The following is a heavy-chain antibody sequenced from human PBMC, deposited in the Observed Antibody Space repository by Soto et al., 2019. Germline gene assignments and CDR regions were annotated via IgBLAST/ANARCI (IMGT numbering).Heavy chain of an antibody. D-gene: IGHD3-3*01. V-gene: IGHV1-69*02. CDR3: AFFGVIIAYYYCYTLV. CDR1: GGTFSSYT. J-gene: IGHJ6*03. CDR2: IIPILGIA. Sequence: SVKVSCKASGGTFSSYTISWVRQAPGQGLEWMGRIIPILGIANYAQKFQGRVTITADKSTSTAYMELSSLRSEDTAVYYCAFFGVIIAYYYCYTLVCAKAISVTV.